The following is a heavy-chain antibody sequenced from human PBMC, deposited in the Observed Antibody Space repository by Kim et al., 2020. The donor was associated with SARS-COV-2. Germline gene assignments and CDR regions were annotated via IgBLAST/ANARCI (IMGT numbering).Heavy chain of an antibody. CDR3: ARVPDRGYSYGYNWYFDL. D-gene: IGHD5-18*01. Sequence: ASVKVSCKASGYTFTSYAMHWVRQAPGQRLEWMGWINAGNGNTKYSQKFQGRVTITRDTSASTAYMELSSLRSEDTAVYYCARVPDRGYSYGYNWYFDLWGRGTLVTVSS. CDR1: GYTFTSYA. V-gene: IGHV1-3*01. J-gene: IGHJ2*01. CDR2: INAGNGNT.